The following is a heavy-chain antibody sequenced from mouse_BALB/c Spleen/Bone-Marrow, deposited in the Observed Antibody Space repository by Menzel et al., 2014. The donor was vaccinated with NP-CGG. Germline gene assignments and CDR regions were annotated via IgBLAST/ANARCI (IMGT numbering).Heavy chain of an antibody. CDR1: GYTFSSYW. CDR3: ASRYDTMDY. Sequence: VMLVESGAELMKPGASVKISCKATGYTFSSYWIEWVKQRPGHGLEWIGEILPGSGSIKYNEKFMGKATFTADTSSNTAYMQLSSLTSEDSAVYYCASRYDTMDYWGQGTSVTVSS. CDR2: ILPGSGSI. V-gene: IGHV1-9*01. J-gene: IGHJ4*01.